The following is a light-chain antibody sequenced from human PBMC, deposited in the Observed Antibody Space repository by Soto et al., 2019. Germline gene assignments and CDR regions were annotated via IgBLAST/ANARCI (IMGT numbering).Light chain of an antibody. V-gene: IGLV2-8*01. CDR1: SSDVGGYNY. Sequence: QSALTQPPSASGSPGQSVTISCTGTSSDVGGYNYVSWYQHHPGKAPRLVIYDVTKRPSGVPDRFSGSKSGNTASLTVSALQADDEADYYCSSYSGTYTLVVFGGGTKVTVL. CDR2: DVT. J-gene: IGLJ2*01. CDR3: SSYSGTYTLVV.